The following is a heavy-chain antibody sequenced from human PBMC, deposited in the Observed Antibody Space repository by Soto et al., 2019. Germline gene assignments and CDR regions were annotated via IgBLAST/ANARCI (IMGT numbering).Heavy chain of an antibody. J-gene: IGHJ5*02. V-gene: IGHV6-1*01. Sequence: SLPCRIPWDKVSSLSAAHNWIRQSPWRGLEWLGRTYYRSKFYNDYAVSVKSRITINPDTSKKQLSLQLNSVTPDDQAVYYCARGQNWFDRWGQGTLVTVSS. CDR3: ARGQNWFDR. CDR1: WDKVSSLSAA. CDR2: TYYRSKFYN.